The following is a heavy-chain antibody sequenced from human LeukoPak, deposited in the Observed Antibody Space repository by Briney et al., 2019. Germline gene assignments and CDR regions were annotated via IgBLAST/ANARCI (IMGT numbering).Heavy chain of an antibody. V-gene: IGHV3-21*01. Sequence: GGSLRLSCTVSGFTVSSNPMNWVRQAPGKGLEWVSSISSSSSYIYCADLVKGRFTISRDNAKNSLYLQMNSLRAEDTAVYYCAREGIVGMAYYFDYWGQGTLVTVSS. D-gene: IGHD1-26*01. CDR1: GFTVSSNP. J-gene: IGHJ4*02. CDR3: AREGIVGMAYYFDY. CDR2: ISSSSSYI.